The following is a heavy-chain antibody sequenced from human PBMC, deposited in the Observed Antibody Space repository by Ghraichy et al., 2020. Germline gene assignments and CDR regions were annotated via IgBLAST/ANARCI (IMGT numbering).Heavy chain of an antibody. V-gene: IGHV3-21*01. CDR1: GFTFSSYS. CDR3: AREFPDWYGDYVGWFDP. Sequence: GGSLRLSCAASGFTFSSYSMNWVRQAPGKGLEWVSSISSSSSYIYYADSVKGRFTISRDNAKNSLYLQMNSLRAEDTAVYYCAREFPDWYGDYVGWFDPWGQGTLVTVSS. CDR2: ISSSSSYI. D-gene: IGHD4-17*01. J-gene: IGHJ5*02.